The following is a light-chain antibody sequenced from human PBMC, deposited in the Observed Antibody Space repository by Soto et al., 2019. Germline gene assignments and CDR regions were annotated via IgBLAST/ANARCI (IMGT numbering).Light chain of an antibody. Sequence: EIVLTQSPATLSLSPGERATLSCRASQSVSSYLAWYQQKPGQAPRLLIYDASNRATGIPARFSGSGSGTDFTLTINSLEPEDFAVYYCQQRSNWRVTFGQGTRLEIK. CDR1: QSVSSY. J-gene: IGKJ5*01. CDR2: DAS. V-gene: IGKV3-11*01. CDR3: QQRSNWRVT.